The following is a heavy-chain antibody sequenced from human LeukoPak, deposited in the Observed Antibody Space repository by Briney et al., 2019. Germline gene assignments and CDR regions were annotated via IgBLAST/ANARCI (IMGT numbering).Heavy chain of an antibody. CDR3: ARHYYDSSGYYPWYFDY. CDR2: MYYSGST. J-gene: IGHJ4*02. D-gene: IGHD3-22*01. Sequence: PETLSLTCTVSGGSFSSSTYYWGWIRQPPGKGLEWIGSMYYSGSTYYNQSLKSRVTISADTSKNQFSLKLTSVTAADTAVYYCARHYYDSSGYYPWYFDYWGQGTLVTVSS. V-gene: IGHV4-39*01. CDR1: GGSFSSSTYY.